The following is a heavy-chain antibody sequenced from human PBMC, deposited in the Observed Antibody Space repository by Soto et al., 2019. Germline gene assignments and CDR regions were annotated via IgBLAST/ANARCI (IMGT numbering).Heavy chain of an antibody. Sequence: PGKGLEWIGSIYYSGSTYYNPSLKSRVTISVDTSKNQFSLKLSSVTAADTAVFYCARVPGFTAYYHYLHFWCK. V-gene: IGHV4-39*07. D-gene: IGHD3-10*01. J-gene: IGHJ6*03. CDR3: ARVPGFTAYYHYLHF. CDR2: IYYSGST.